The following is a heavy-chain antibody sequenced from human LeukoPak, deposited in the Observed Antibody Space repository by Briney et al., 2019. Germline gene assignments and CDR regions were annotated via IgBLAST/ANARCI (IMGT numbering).Heavy chain of an antibody. V-gene: IGHV1-2*02. CDR3: ARETLDYDFWSGYFKPYYFDY. Sequence: ASVKVSCKASGYTFTGYYMHWVRQAPGQGLEWMGWINPNRGGTNYAQKFQGRVTMTRDTSISTAYMELSRLRSDDTAVYYCARETLDYDFWSGYFKPYYFDYWGQGTLVTASS. D-gene: IGHD3-3*01. J-gene: IGHJ4*02. CDR1: GYTFTGYY. CDR2: INPNRGGT.